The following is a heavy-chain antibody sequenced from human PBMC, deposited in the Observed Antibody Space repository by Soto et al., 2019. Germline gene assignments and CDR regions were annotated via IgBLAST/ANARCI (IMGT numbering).Heavy chain of an antibody. V-gene: IGHV3-23*01. J-gene: IGHJ3*01. CDR2: ISGIGGSA. CDR1: GLTFSNYA. D-gene: IGHD6-19*01. Sequence: VGSLRLSCAASGLTFSNYAMNWVRQAPGKGLEWVSVISGIGGSASYADSVKGRFTISRDKSKNTMYPQMNSLRAEDTAIYYCVKEGSGWYSRGSFDFWGRGTMVTVSS. CDR3: VKEGSGWYSRGSFDF.